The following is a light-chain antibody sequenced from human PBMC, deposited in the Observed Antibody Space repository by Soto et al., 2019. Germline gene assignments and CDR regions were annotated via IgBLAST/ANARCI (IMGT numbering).Light chain of an antibody. CDR1: QTIGNIF. J-gene: IGKJ2*01. V-gene: IGKV3-20*01. CDR2: GAS. CDR3: RQYCSAPYT. Sequence: EIVLTQSPGTLSLSPGETATLSCRASQTIGNIFLFWYQQKPGQAPRLLIYGASSRATGIPDRFSGSGSGTDFTLTINRLEPEDFAVYYCRQYCSAPYTFGQGTNLEIK.